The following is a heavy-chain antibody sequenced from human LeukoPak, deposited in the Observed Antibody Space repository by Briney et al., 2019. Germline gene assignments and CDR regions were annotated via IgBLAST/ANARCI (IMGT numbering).Heavy chain of an antibody. J-gene: IGHJ5*02. V-gene: IGHV4-34*01. CDR1: GGSFSGYY. CDR2: INHSGST. Sequence: APETLSLTCAVYGGSFSGYYWSWIRQLPGKGLEWIGEINHSGSTNYNPSLKSRVTISVDTSKNQFSLKLSSVTAADTAVYYCARGPWFDPWGQGTLVTVSS. CDR3: ARGPWFDP.